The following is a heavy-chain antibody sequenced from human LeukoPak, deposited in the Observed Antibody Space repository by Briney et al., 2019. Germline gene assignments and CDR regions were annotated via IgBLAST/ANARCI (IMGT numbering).Heavy chain of an antibody. Sequence: GGSLRLSCAASGFTFSSYAMSWVRQAPGKGLEWVSAISGSGGSTYYADSVKGRFTISRDNSKNTLYLQMNSLRAEDTAVYYCARGLSTVTTRGYYYYYYGMDVWGQGTTVTVSS. D-gene: IGHD4-17*01. J-gene: IGHJ6*02. CDR3: ARGLSTVTTRGYYYYYYGMDV. V-gene: IGHV3-23*01. CDR2: ISGSGGST. CDR1: GFTFSSYA.